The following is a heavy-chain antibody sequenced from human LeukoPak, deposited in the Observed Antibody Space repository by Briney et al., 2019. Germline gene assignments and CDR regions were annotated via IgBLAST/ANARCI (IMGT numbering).Heavy chain of an antibody. J-gene: IGHJ3*02. CDR2: MNPNSGNA. CDR3: ARGSNWNVEDAFDI. D-gene: IGHD1-1*01. CDR1: GYTFTNFD. V-gene: IGHV1-8*02. Sequence: GASVKVSCTASGYTFTNFDINWVRQATGQGLEWMGWMNPNSGNAVYAQRFQGRVTMTGNPSITTAYMELSSLRPEDTAVYFCARGSNWNVEDAFDIWGQGTMVTVSS.